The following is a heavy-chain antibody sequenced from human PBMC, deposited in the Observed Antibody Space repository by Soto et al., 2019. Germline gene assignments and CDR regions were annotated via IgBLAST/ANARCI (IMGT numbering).Heavy chain of an antibody. J-gene: IGHJ4*02. CDR1: GGSISSYY. V-gene: IGHV4-59*01. CDR3: ARDQGSGCLDY. CDR2: IYYSGST. Sequence: QVQLQESGPGLVKPSETLSLTCTVSGGSISSYYWSWIRQPPGKGLEWIGYIYYSGSTNYNPSLRGPATQPVDTSTNQCSLKLSSVTAADTAVYYCARDQGSGCLDYWGQGTLVTVSS. D-gene: IGHD3-10*01.